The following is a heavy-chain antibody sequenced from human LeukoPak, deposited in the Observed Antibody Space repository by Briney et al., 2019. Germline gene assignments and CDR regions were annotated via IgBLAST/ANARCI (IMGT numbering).Heavy chain of an antibody. Sequence: GGSLGLSCAASGFTFSSYWMHWVRHAPGKGLVWVSRINSDGSSTSYADSVKGRFTISRDNAKNTLYLQMNSLRAEDTAVCYCALVGSSSGGFDYWGQGTLVTVSS. J-gene: IGHJ4*02. D-gene: IGHD6-13*01. CDR2: INSDGSST. CDR1: GFTFSSYW. V-gene: IGHV3-74*01. CDR3: ALVGSSSGGFDY.